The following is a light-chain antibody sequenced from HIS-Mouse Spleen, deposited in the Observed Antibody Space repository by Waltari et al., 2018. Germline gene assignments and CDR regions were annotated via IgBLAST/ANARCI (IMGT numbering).Light chain of an antibody. CDR2: KAS. CDR3: QQYNSYPYT. Sequence: IQPTQSPSTLPAPAGARATIPCRASQSISSWLAWYQQKPGKAPKLLIYKASSLESGVPSRFSGSGSGTEFTLTISSLQPDDFATYYCQQYNSYPYTFGQGTKLEIK. V-gene: IGKV1-5*03. J-gene: IGKJ2*01. CDR1: QSISSW.